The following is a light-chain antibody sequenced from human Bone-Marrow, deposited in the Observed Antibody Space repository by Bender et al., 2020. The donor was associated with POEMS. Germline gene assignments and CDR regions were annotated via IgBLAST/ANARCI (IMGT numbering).Light chain of an antibody. V-gene: IGLV2-23*02. CDR2: EVS. CDR3: SSYVGTTAFV. Sequence: QSALTQPASVSGSPGQSITISCTGTSSDIGGYDLVSWYQQHPGEAPKLMIYEVSKRPSGVADRFSGSKSGDTASLTISGLQAEDEADYYCSSYVGTTAFVFGTGTKVTVL. J-gene: IGLJ1*01. CDR1: SSDIGGYDL.